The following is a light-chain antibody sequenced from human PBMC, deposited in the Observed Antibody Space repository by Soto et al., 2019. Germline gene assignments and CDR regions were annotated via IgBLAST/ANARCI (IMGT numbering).Light chain of an antibody. Sequence: EIVLTQSPDTLSLSPGERATLSCRASQSASSYLAWYRHNPGQAARLLIYGASSRATGIPDRFTGSGSGTDFTLSISRLEPEDLGVYYCQQYSSAPVTFGQGTRLEIK. J-gene: IGKJ5*01. CDR1: QSASSY. V-gene: IGKV3-20*01. CDR2: GAS. CDR3: QQYSSAPVT.